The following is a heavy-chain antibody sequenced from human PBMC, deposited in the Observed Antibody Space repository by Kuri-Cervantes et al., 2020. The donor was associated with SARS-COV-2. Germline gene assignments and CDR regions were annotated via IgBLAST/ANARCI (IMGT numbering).Heavy chain of an antibody. CDR2: FDPQSDEK. CDR1: GHTLTELP. Sequence: ASVKVSCNVSGHTLTELPMHWVRQAPGKGLEWMGSFDPQSDEKIYAQKFEGRVTMTEDTSTDTAYLELSSLRSEDTAVYYFATESISVIVIYAFYFWGQGTLVTVSS. CDR3: ATESISVIVIYAFYF. D-gene: IGHD3-22*01. J-gene: IGHJ3*01. V-gene: IGHV1-24*01.